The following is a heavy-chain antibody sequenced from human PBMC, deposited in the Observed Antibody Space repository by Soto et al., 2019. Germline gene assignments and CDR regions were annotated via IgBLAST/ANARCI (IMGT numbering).Heavy chain of an antibody. D-gene: IGHD3-9*01. CDR1: GFTFSSYA. V-gene: IGHV3-30-3*01. CDR3: ARSRSYYDISDY. J-gene: IGHJ4*02. CDR2: ISYDGSNK. Sequence: QVQLVESGGGVVQPGRSLRLSCAASGFTFSSYAMHWVRQAPGKGLEWVAVISYDGSNKYYADSVKGRFTISRDNSKNTLYLQMNILIAEDTAVYYCARSRSYYDISDYWGQGTLVTVSS.